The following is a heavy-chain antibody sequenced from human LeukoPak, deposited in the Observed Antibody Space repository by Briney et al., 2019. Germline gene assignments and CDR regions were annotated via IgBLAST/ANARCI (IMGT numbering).Heavy chain of an antibody. CDR2: IRSKSNNYET. J-gene: IGHJ3*02. CDR1: GFTFSDSA. V-gene: IGHV3-73*01. CDR3: TQGYDYVWGSYRPDAFDI. Sequence: GGSLKLSCAASGFTFSDSAMHWVRQASGKGLEWVGRIRSKSNNYETAYGESVKGRVTISRDDSKNTLYLQMNSLKTEDTAVYYCTQGYDYVWGSYRPDAFDIWGQGTMVTVSS. D-gene: IGHD3-16*02.